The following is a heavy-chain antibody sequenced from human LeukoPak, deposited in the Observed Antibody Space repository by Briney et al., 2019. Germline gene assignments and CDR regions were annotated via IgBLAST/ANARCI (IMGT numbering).Heavy chain of an antibody. Sequence: ASVKVSCMASGYTFTIYGISWVRQAPGQGLEWMGWISAYNGNTNYAQKLQGRLTMTTDTSTSTAYMEVRSLRSDDTAVYYCARALSDDFWSAYQDYWGQGTLVTVSS. V-gene: IGHV1-18*01. CDR3: ARALSDDFWSAYQDY. CDR2: ISAYNGNT. J-gene: IGHJ4*02. CDR1: GYTFTIYG. D-gene: IGHD3-3*01.